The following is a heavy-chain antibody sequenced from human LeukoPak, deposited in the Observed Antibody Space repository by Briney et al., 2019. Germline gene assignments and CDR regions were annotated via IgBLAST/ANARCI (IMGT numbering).Heavy chain of an antibody. CDR3: ARLYTSDIKYDH. CDR2: INHSGST. J-gene: IGHJ4*02. Sequence: PSETLSLTCAVYGGSFSGYYWSWIRQPPGKGLEWIEEINHSGSTKYNPSLKGRVTISVDTSKNQFSLKLSSVTAADTGVYYCARLYTSDIKYDHWNQGTLVTVSS. CDR1: GGSFSGYY. D-gene: IGHD6-6*01. V-gene: IGHV4-34*01.